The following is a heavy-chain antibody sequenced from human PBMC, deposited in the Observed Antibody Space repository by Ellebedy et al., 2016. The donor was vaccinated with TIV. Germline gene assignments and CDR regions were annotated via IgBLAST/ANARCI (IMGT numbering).Heavy chain of an antibody. CDR3: ARNSDIIEVPSAYASSFDI. V-gene: IGHV1-69*13. CDR2: LIPIFDVR. CDR1: GGALSSYA. Sequence: ASVKVSCKASGGALSSYAITWVRQAPGQGLEWLGRLIPIFDVRDYAQELQGRVTITADDSTSTAYMELSGLTPEDTAVYFWARNSDIIEVPSAYASSFDIWGQGTMVTVSS. J-gene: IGHJ3*02. D-gene: IGHD2-2*01.